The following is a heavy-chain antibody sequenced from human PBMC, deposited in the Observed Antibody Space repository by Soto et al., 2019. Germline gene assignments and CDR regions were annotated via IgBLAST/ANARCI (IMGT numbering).Heavy chain of an antibody. CDR2: IHHSGST. D-gene: IGHD3-10*01. Sequence: QVQLQESGPGLVKASQTLSLTCNVSGGSISSGGYYWTWIRQHPGKGLEWIGNIHHSGSTFYNPSLXSXXSISVDTSKNQFSLKLSSVTAADTVVYFCVRGVLSWGQGTLVTVSS. CDR3: VRGVLS. J-gene: IGHJ1*01. V-gene: IGHV4-31*03. CDR1: GGSISSGGYY.